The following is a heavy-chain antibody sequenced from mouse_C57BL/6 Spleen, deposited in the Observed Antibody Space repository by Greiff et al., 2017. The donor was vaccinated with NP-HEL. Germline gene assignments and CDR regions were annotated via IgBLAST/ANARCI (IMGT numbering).Heavy chain of an antibody. V-gene: IGHV1-69*01. J-gene: IGHJ3*01. CDR3: ARSRPALAY. Sequence: QVQLQQPGAELVMPGASVKLSCKASGYTFTSYWMHWVKQRPGQGLEWIGEIDPSDSYTNYNQKFKGKSTLTVDKSSSTAYMQLSSLTSEDSAVYYCARSRPALAYWGQGTLVTVSA. CDR1: GYTFTSYW. CDR2: IDPSDSYT. D-gene: IGHD1-2*01.